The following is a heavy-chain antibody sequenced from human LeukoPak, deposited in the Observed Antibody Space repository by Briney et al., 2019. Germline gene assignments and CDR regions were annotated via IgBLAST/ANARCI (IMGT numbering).Heavy chain of an antibody. CDR3: TTSGALLYYYYMDV. D-gene: IGHD1-26*01. Sequence: GGALRLSCAASGFTFSNAWMSWVRQAPGKGLEWVGRIKSKTDGGTTDYAAHVKGRFTISRDDSKNTLYLQMNSLKTEDTAVYYCTTSGALLYYYYMDVWGKGTTVTVSS. CDR2: IKSKTDGGTT. V-gene: IGHV3-15*01. CDR1: GFTFSNAW. J-gene: IGHJ6*03.